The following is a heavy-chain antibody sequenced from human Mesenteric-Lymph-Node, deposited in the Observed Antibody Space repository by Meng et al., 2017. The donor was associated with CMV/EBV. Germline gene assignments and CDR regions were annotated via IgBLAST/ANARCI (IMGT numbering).Heavy chain of an antibody. CDR2: INSDGSST. Sequence: GESLKISCAASGFTFSSYWMHWVRQAPGKGLVWVSRINSDGSSTSYADSVKGRFTISRDNAKNTLYLQMNSLRAEDTAVYYCVRGYSFGYSIDYWGQGTLVTVSS. CDR1: GFTFSSYW. CDR3: VRGYSFGYSIDY. V-gene: IGHV3-74*01. J-gene: IGHJ4*02. D-gene: IGHD5-18*01.